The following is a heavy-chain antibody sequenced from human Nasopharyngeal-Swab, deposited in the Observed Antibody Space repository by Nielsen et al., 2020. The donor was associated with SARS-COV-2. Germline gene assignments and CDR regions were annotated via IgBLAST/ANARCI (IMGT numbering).Heavy chain of an antibody. CDR3: ARGSSSSWYILDY. CDR2: ISSSSSYI. CDR1: GFTFSSYS. D-gene: IGHD6-13*01. Sequence: GESLKISCAASGFTFSSYSMYWVRQAPGKGLEWVSSISSSSSYIYYADSVKGRFTIPRDNAKNSLYLQMNSLRAEDTAVYYCARGSSSSWYILDYWGQGTLVTVSS. J-gene: IGHJ4*02. V-gene: IGHV3-21*01.